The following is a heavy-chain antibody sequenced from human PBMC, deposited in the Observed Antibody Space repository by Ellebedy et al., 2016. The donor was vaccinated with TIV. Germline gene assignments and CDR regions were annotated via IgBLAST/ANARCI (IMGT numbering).Heavy chain of an antibody. CDR1: GGSISSHY. J-gene: IGHJ4*02. Sequence: SETLSLTCTVSGGSISSHYWSWIRQPPGKGLEWIGYIYNSGSTNYSPSLRSRLTISLDASKNQFSLKLSSVTAADTAMYYCARVLRFPSSGWSGFHYYFDSWGQGTQVTVSS. V-gene: IGHV4-59*11. CDR2: IYNSGST. D-gene: IGHD6-19*01. CDR3: ARVLRFPSSGWSGFHYYFDS.